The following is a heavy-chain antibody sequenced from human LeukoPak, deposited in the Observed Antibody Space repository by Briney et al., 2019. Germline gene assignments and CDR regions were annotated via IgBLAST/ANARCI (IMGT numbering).Heavy chain of an antibody. D-gene: IGHD3-3*01. V-gene: IGHV4-39*01. CDR3: ARPKGRGEFDY. J-gene: IGHJ4*02. Sequence: SETLSLTCTVSGGSISSSSYYWGWIRQPPGKGLEWIGSIYYSGSTYYNPSLKSRVTISVDTSKNQFSLKLSSVTAADTAVYYCARPKGRGEFDYWGQGTLVTVSS. CDR1: GGSISSSSYY. CDR2: IYYSGST.